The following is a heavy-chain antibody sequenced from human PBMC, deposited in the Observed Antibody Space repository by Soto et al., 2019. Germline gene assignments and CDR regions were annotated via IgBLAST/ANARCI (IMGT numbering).Heavy chain of an antibody. CDR3: ARDSLSDIVVVPAATIRDY. CDR1: GFTFSSYS. CDR2: ISSSSSYI. Sequence: EVQLVESGGGLVKPGGSLRLSCAASGFTFSSYSMNWVRQAPGKGLEWVSSISSSSSYIYYADSVKGRFIISRDNAKNSLYLQMNSLRAEDTAVYYCARDSLSDIVVVPAATIRDYWGQGTLVTVSS. D-gene: IGHD2-2*01. J-gene: IGHJ4*02. V-gene: IGHV3-21*01.